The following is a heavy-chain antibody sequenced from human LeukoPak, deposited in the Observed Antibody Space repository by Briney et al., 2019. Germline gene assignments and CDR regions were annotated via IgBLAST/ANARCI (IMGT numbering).Heavy chain of an antibody. CDR2: IIPIFGTA. J-gene: IGHJ3*02. Sequence: SVKVSCKASGGTFSSYAISWVRQAPEQGLEWMGGIIPIFGTANYAQKFQGRVTITADESTSTAYMELSSLRSEDTAVYYCAREQAVAGTFAFDIWGQGTMVTVSS. CDR3: AREQAVAGTFAFDI. V-gene: IGHV1-69*13. CDR1: GGTFSSYA. D-gene: IGHD6-19*01.